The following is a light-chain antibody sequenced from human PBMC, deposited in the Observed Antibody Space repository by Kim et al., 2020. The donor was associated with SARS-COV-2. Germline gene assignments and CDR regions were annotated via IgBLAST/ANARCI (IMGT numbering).Light chain of an antibody. V-gene: IGKV3-20*01. CDR2: GAS. Sequence: EIVLTQSPGTLSLSPGERATLSCRASQSVSSSYLAWYQQKPGQAHSLLIYGASSRASCIPDRFSGSGSGTDFTLNISRLEPEDFAVYYCQQYDSSPPACGQGTELEI. CDR1: QSVSSSY. CDR3: QQYDSSPPA. J-gene: IGKJ2*01.